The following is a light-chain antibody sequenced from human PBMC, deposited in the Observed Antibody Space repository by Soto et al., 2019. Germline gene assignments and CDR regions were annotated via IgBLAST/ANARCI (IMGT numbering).Light chain of an antibody. J-gene: IGKJ3*01. CDR2: RVS. CDR3: QQYGSSPVT. V-gene: IGKV2-28*01. CDR1: QSLLHSNGYAY. Sequence: DIVMTQTPPSLPANPGEPASISCRSRQSLLHSNGYAYLHWYLQKPGQSPQLLIYRVSNHLSGVPDRFSGSGSGTDFTLTISRLEPEDFAVYYCQQYGSSPVTFGPGTKVDIK.